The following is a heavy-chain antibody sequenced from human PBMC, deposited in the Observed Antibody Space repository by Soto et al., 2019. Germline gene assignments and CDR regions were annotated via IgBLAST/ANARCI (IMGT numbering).Heavy chain of an antibody. Sequence: QVQLQESGPGLVKPSQTLSLTCTVSGGSISSGGYYWSWIRQHPGKGLEWIGYIYYSGSTYYNPSLKSLVTISVDTSKSQFSLKLSSVTAADTAVYYCARGGYYFYYGMDVWGQGTTVTVSS. CDR3: ARGGYYFYYGMDV. V-gene: IGHV4-31*01. CDR2: IYYSGST. J-gene: IGHJ6*02. CDR1: GGSISSGGYY.